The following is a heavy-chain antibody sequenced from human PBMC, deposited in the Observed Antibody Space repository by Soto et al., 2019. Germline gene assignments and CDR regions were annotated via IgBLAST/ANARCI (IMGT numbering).Heavy chain of an antibody. CDR3: ARERDPSFGVVTVHWYFDL. V-gene: IGHV3-33*01. CDR1: GFTFSSYG. Sequence: GGSLRLSCAASGFTFSSYGMHWVRQAPGKGLEWVAVIWYDGSNKYYADSVKGRFTISRDNSKNTLYLQMNSLRAEDTAVYYCARERDPSFGVVTVHWYFDLWGRGTLVTVSS. CDR2: IWYDGSNK. J-gene: IGHJ2*01. D-gene: IGHD3-3*01.